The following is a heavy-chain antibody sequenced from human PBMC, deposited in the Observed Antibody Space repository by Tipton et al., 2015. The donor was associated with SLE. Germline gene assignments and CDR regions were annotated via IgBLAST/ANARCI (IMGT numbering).Heavy chain of an antibody. J-gene: IGHJ4*02. CDR1: GGSISSYY. D-gene: IGHD3-22*01. CDR2: IYYSGST. Sequence: LRLSCTVSGGSISSYYWSWIRQPPGKGLEWIGYIYYSGSTNYNPSLKSRVTISVDTSKNQFSLKLSSVTAADTAVYYCARDSGEYYDSSGYGFDYWGQGTLVTVSS. CDR3: ARDSGEYYDSSGYGFDY. V-gene: IGHV4-59*01.